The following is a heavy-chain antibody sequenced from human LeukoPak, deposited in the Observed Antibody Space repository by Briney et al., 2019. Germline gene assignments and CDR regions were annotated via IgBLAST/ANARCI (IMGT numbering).Heavy chain of an antibody. CDR3: AKYYYDSSGYYITPPARAPDY. CDR1: GFTFSSYA. J-gene: IGHJ4*02. V-gene: IGHV3-23*01. D-gene: IGHD3-22*01. Sequence: GGSLRLSCAASGFTFSSYAMSWVRQAPGKGLQWVSAISGGGVSTYYADSVKGRFTISRDNSKNTLYLQMNSLRAEDTAVYYCAKYYYDSSGYYITPPARAPDYWGQGTLVTVSS. CDR2: ISGGGVST.